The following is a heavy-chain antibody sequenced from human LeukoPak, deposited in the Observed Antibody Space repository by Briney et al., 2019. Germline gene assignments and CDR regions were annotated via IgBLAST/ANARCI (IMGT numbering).Heavy chain of an antibody. CDR2: INHSGST. CDR1: GGSFSGYY. J-gene: IGHJ5*02. CDR3: ARGYCSSTSCYLRLPRRSWFDP. D-gene: IGHD2-2*01. Sequence: ASETLSLTCAVYGGSFSGYYWSWIRQPPGKGLGWIGEINHSGSTNYNPSLKSRVTISVDTSKNQFSLKLSSVTAADTAVYYCARGYCSSTSCYLRLPRRSWFDPWGQGTLVTVSS. V-gene: IGHV4-34*01.